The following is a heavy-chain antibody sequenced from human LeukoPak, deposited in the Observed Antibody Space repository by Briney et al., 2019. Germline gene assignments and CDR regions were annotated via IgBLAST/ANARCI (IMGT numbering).Heavy chain of an antibody. CDR3: ARVKTTVTVGDY. CDR2: INHSGST. J-gene: IGHJ4*02. CDR1: GGSFSGYY. V-gene: IGHV4-34*01. Sequence: SSETLSLTCAVYGGSFSGYYWSWIRQPPGKGLEWIGEINHSGSTNYNPSLKSRVTISVDTSKNQFSLKLSSVTAADTAVYYCARVKTTVTVGDYWGRGTLVTVSS. D-gene: IGHD4-17*01.